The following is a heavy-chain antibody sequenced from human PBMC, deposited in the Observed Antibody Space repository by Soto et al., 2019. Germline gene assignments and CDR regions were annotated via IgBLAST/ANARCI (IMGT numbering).Heavy chain of an antibody. J-gene: IGHJ3*02. CDR2: INPNSGGT. CDR3: ARALPRRLSYYYGSGDAFGI. D-gene: IGHD3-10*01. V-gene: IGHV1-2*04. CDR1: GYTFTGYY. Sequence: GASVKVSCKASGYTFTGYYMHWVRQAPGQGLEWMGWINPNSGGTNYAQKFQGWVTMTRDTSISTAYMELSRLRSDDTAVYYCARALPRRLSYYYGSGDAFGIWGQGTMVTVSS.